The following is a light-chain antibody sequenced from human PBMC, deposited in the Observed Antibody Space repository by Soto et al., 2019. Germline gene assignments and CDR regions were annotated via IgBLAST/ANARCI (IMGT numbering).Light chain of an antibody. CDR2: EVS. V-gene: IGLV2-14*01. CDR3: SSYTRSSTSYV. CDR1: SSDVGGYNY. J-gene: IGLJ1*01. Sequence: QSVLTQPASVSGSPGQSITISCTGTSSDVGGYNYVSWYQQHPGKAPKLMIYEVSNRPSRVSNRFSGSKSGNTASLTFSGLQAEDEADYYCSSYTRSSTSYVFGTGTKVTVL.